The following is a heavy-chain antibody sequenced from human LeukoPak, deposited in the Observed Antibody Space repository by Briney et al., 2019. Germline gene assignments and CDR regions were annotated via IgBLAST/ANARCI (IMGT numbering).Heavy chain of an antibody. CDR1: GDSINYLY. V-gene: IGHV4-59*08. J-gene: IGHJ4*02. D-gene: IGHD5-24*01. Sequence: SETLSLTCSVSGDSINYLYWTWIRQPPGKGLEWIGYIYSSGTTNYNPSLKSRLTISVDTSKNQISLKLTSVTAADTAVYYCARLYLPATRFDYWGQGTLVTVSS. CDR3: ARLYLPATRFDY. CDR2: IYSSGTT.